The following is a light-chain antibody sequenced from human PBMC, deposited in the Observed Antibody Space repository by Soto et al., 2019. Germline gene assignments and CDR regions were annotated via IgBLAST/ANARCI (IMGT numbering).Light chain of an antibody. Sequence: DIQVTQSPSSLSASVGDRVTITCRTSQNINIFLNWYQQKPGRAPMVVISAASNLESGVPSRFSGRGSGTELTLTISNLQPRDSALYFCQESYSTPLAFCGGTRVEIK. V-gene: IGKV1-39*01. CDR3: QESYSTPLA. CDR2: AAS. CDR1: QNINIF. J-gene: IGKJ4*01.